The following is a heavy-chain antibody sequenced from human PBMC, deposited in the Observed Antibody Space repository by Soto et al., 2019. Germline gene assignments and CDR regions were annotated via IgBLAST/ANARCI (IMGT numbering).Heavy chain of an antibody. CDR2: INAGNGNT. V-gene: IGHV1-3*01. CDR1: GYTFTSYA. Sequence: ASVKVSCKASGYTFTSYAMHWVRQAPGQRLEWMGWINAGNGNTKYSQKFQDRVTITRDTSASTAYMELSSLRSEDTAVYYCARDPGYSYGYNWGQGTLVTVSS. D-gene: IGHD5-18*01. CDR3: ARDPGYSYGYN. J-gene: IGHJ4*02.